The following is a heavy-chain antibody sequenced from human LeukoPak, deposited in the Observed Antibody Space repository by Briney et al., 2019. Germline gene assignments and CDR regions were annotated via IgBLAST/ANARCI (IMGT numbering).Heavy chain of an antibody. J-gene: IGHJ4*02. D-gene: IGHD4-17*01. CDR3: ARHTNTVIEY. Sequence: ASVKVSCKASGYTFTGYYIHWMRQAPGQGLEWMGWINPDSGGTNYAQKFQGRVTMTRDTSISTAYMELSRLRSDDTAVYYCARHTNTVIEYWGQGTLVTVSS. V-gene: IGHV1-2*02. CDR2: INPDSGGT. CDR1: GYTFTGYY.